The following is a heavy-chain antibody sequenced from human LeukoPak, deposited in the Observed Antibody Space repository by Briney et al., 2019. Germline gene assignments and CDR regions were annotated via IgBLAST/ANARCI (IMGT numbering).Heavy chain of an antibody. Sequence: PGGSLRLSCSASGFTFERYSMNWVRQAPGKGLEWVSSISSSSRYIYYADSVKGRFTISRDNAKNSLYLQMNSLRAEDTAVYYCARARNDYGDRNWFDPWGQGTLVTVSS. D-gene: IGHD4-17*01. J-gene: IGHJ5*02. CDR3: ARARNDYGDRNWFDP. V-gene: IGHV3-21*01. CDR2: ISSSSRYI. CDR1: GFTFERYS.